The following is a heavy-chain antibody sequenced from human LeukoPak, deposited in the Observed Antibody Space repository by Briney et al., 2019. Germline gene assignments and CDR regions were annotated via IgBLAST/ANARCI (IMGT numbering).Heavy chain of an antibody. J-gene: IGHJ6*02. V-gene: IGHV3-7*01. Sequence: EALLSPSCAASGFTFSSYWMSWVRHAPGEGLGRVANIKYGRSEKDYLHSVRVRITISRDNAKSSLYLQMSSLRAEDTAVYYCARDEYSYGYNTVYLYGMDVWGQGTTVTVSS. D-gene: IGHD5-18*01. CDR2: IKYGRSEK. CDR1: GFTFSSYW. CDR3: ARDEYSYGYNTVYLYGMDV.